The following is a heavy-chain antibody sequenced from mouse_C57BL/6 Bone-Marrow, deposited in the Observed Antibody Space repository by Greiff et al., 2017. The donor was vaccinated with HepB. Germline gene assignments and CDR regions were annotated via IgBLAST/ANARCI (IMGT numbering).Heavy chain of an antibody. CDR3: AKGRLRRAVDY. V-gene: IGHV1-82*01. D-gene: IGHD2-4*01. CDR1: GYAFSSSW. J-gene: IGHJ4*01. Sequence: QVQLQQSGPELVKPGASVKISCKASGYAFSSSWMNWVKQRPGKGLEWIGRIYPGDGDTNYNGKFKGKATMTADKSSSTAYMQLSSLTSEDSAVYVCAKGRLRRAVDYWGQGTSVTVSA. CDR2: IYPGDGDT.